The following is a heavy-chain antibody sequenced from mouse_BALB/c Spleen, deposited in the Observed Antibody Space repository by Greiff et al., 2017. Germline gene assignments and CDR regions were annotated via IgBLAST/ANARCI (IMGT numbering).Heavy chain of an antibody. D-gene: IGHD2-5*01. Sequence: VQLQQPGAELVRPGASVKLSCKASGYTFTSYWINWVKQRPGQGLEWIGNIYPSDSYTNYNQKFKDKATLTVDKSSSTAYMQLSSPTSEDSAVYYCTRGGYSNYLDYWGQGTTLTVSA. CDR3: TRGGYSNYLDY. CDR2: IYPSDSYT. J-gene: IGHJ2*01. V-gene: IGHV1-69*02. CDR1: GYTFTSYW.